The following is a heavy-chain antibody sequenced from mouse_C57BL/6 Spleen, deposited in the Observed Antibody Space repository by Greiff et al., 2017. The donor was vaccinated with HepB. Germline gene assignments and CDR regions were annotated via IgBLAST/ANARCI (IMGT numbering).Heavy chain of an antibody. D-gene: IGHD2-4*01. V-gene: IGHV1-39*01. CDR2: INPNYGTT. CDR3: ARSPSIYYDYAWFAY. CDR1: GYSFTDYN. Sequence: VHVKQSGPELVKPGASVKISCKASGYSFTDYNMNWVKQSNGKSLEWIGVINPNYGTTSYNQKFKGKATLTVDQSSSTAYMQLNSLTSEDSAVYYCARSPSIYYDYAWFAYWGQGTLVTVSA. J-gene: IGHJ3*01.